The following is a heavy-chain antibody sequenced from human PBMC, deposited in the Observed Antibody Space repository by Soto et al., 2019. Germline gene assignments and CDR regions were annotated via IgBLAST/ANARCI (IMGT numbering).Heavy chain of an antibody. CDR2: ISYDGSNK. V-gene: IGHV3-30*18. D-gene: IGHD2-15*01. J-gene: IGHJ6*02. CDR3: AKMVVAATITTARDYYYYGMDV. Sequence: QVQLVESGGGVVQPGRSLRLSCAASGFTFSSYGMHWVRQAPGKGLEWVAVISYDGSNKYYADSVKGRFTISRDNSKNTLYLQMNSLRAEDTAVYYCAKMVVAATITTARDYYYYGMDVWGQGTTVTVSS. CDR1: GFTFSSYG.